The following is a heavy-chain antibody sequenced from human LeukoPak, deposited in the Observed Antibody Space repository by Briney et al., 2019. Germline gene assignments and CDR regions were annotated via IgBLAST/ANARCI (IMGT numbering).Heavy chain of an antibody. CDR2: IYYSGST. CDR3: ARVQAYVGKGYFDY. D-gene: IGHD1-1*01. Sequence: SETLSLTCTVSGGSISSYYWSWIRQPPGKGLEWIGYIYYSGSTNYNPSLKSRVTISVDTSKNQFSLKLSSVTAADTAVYYCARVQAYVGKGYFDYWGQGTLVTVSS. V-gene: IGHV4-59*01. CDR1: GGSISSYY. J-gene: IGHJ4*02.